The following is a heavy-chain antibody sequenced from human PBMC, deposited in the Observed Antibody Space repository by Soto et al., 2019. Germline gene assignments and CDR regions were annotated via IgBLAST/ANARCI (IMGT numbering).Heavy chain of an antibody. Sequence: GGSLRLSCAASGFTVSSNYMSWVRQAPGKGLEWVSVIYSGGSTYYADSVKGRFTISRDNSKNTLYLQMNSLRAEDTAVYYCASSYYDFWSGDYYYYGMDVWGQGTTVTVSS. V-gene: IGHV3-53*01. CDR3: ASSYYDFWSGDYYYYGMDV. J-gene: IGHJ6*02. CDR2: IYSGGST. D-gene: IGHD3-3*01. CDR1: GFTVSSNY.